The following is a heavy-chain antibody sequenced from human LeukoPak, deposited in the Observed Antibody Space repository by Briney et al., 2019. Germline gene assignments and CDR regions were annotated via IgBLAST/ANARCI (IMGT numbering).Heavy chain of an antibody. Sequence: SETLSLTCTVSGYSLTSGYYWAWIRQSPGKGLEWIGSFFHSGNNFYNPSLRSRVTISLGTSRNQFSLKLNSVTAADTAVYYCARRGSASGWHAYDSWGQGVLVAVSS. CDR1: GYSLTSGYY. D-gene: IGHD6-19*01. CDR3: ARRGSASGWHAYDS. V-gene: IGHV4-38-2*02. J-gene: IGHJ4*02. CDR2: FFHSGNN.